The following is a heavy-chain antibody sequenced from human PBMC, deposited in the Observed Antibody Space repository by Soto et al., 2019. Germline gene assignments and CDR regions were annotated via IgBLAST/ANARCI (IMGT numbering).Heavy chain of an antibody. D-gene: IGHD6-13*01. J-gene: IGHJ4*02. CDR3: AKGLGAAAGEVY. CDR1: GFTFSSYG. V-gene: IGHV3-30*18. Sequence: QVQLVESGGGVVQPGRSLRLSCAASGFTFSSYGMHWVRQAPGKGLEWVAVISYDGSNKYYADSVKGRFTISRDNSKNTLYLQMNSLRAEDTAVYYCAKGLGAAAGEVYWGQGTLVTVSS. CDR2: ISYDGSNK.